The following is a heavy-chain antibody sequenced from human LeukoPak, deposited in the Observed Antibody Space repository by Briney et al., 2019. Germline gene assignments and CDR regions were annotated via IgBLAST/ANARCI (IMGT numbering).Heavy chain of an antibody. J-gene: IGHJ5*02. Sequence: SSETLSLTCTVSGGSISSGGYYWSWIRQHPGKGLEWIGYIYYSGSTYYNPSLKSRVTISVDTSRNQFSLKLSSVTAADTAVYYCARGSGYYSSPNWFDPWGQGTLVTVSS. CDR2: IYYSGST. V-gene: IGHV4-31*03. D-gene: IGHD3-22*01. CDR1: GGSISSGGYY. CDR3: ARGSGYYSSPNWFDP.